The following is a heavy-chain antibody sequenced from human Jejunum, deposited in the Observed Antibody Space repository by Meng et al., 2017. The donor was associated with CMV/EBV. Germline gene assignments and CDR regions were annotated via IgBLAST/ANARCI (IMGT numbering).Heavy chain of an antibody. J-gene: IGHJ4*01. Sequence: WSTSGFICSSYSMNWVRQAPGRGLGWISVIGRDGTPIYTANSLKGRFTTSRDNAKNSLYLQIDSLTAEDTAVYFCARDATGWSRDYWGQGTLVHVFS. CDR1: GFICSSYS. CDR3: ARDATGWSRDY. CDR2: IGRDGTPI. D-gene: IGHD6-19*01. V-gene: IGHV3-21*06.